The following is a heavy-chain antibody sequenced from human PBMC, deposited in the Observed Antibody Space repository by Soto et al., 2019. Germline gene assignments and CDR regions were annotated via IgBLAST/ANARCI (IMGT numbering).Heavy chain of an antibody. V-gene: IGHV1-18*01. J-gene: IGHJ4*02. D-gene: IGHD6-19*01. CDR2: INVYNGNT. CDR1: GDTFTNYG. Sequence: VSVKVCCKAPGDTFTNYGSSWVRQAPGQGLEWMGWINVYNGNTKYAQKVQGRVTMTTDTSTSTAYMELRSLRSDDTAIYYCAIRGASQWLKFWGQGTLVTVSS. CDR3: AIRGASQWLKF.